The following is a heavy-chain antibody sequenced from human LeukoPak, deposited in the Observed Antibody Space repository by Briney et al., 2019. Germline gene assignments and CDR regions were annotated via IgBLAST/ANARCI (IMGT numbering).Heavy chain of an antibody. J-gene: IGHJ1*01. V-gene: IGHV1-69*13. CDR3: ARAQYYYDSSGYYFQH. D-gene: IGHD3-22*01. CDR1: GGTFSSYA. CDR2: IIPIFGTA. Sequence: SVKVSCKASGGTFSSYAISWVRQAPGQGLGWMGGIIPIFGTANYAQKFQGRVTITADESTSTAYMELSSLRSEDTAVYYCARAQYYYDSSGYYFQHRGQGTLATVSS.